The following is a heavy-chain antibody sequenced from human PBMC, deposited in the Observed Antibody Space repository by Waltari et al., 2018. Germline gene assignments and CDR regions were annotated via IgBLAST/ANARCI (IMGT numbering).Heavy chain of an antibody. CDR3: ARGEYCSGGSCYRLFDY. CDR2: INPNSGGT. Sequence: QVQLVQSGAEVKKPGASVKVSCKASGYTFTGYYMHWVRQAPGQGLEWMGRINPNSGGTNYAQKFQGRVTMTRDTSISTAYMELSRLRSEDTAVYYCARGEYCSGGSCYRLFDYWGQGTLVTVSS. CDR1: GYTFTGYY. J-gene: IGHJ4*02. V-gene: IGHV1-2*06. D-gene: IGHD2-15*01.